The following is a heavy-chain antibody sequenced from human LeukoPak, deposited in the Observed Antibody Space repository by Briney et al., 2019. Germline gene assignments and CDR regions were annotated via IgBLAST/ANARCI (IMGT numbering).Heavy chain of an antibody. CDR1: GFTFSSYA. D-gene: IGHD5-18*01. V-gene: IGHV3-30*14. CDR3: ARYGVDTAMVTTGGFDY. Sequence: PGRSLRLSCAASGFTFSSYAMHWVRQAPGKGLEWVAVISYDGSNKYYADSVKGRFTISRDNSKNTLYLQMNSLRAEDTAVYYCARYGVDTAMVTTGGFDYWGQGTLVTVSS. CDR2: ISYDGSNK. J-gene: IGHJ4*02.